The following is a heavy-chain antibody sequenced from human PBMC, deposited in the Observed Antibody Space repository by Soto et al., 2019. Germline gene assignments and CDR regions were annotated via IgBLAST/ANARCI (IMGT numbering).Heavy chain of an antibody. CDR2: IVPMFDAA. J-gene: IGHJ5*02. CDR3: ATIGERSWFDP. V-gene: IGHV1-69*01. D-gene: IGHD3-10*01. CDR1: GDTFSTSS. Sequence: QAQLVQSGAEVKKPGSSVKVSCKASGDTFSTSSINWVRQAPGQGLEWMGGIVPMFDAADYAQKFQGRVTITADELTSTAYLERSSLRSDDTAIYYCATIGERSWFDPWGQGTLVIVSS.